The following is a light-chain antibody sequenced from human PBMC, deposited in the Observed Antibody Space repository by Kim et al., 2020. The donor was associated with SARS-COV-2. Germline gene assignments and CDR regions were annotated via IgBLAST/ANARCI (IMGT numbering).Light chain of an antibody. CDR3: CSFAGSITWV. J-gene: IGLJ3*02. CDR2: EVT. CDR1: SSDVGSYDF. Sequence: GQSITISCTGASSDVGSYDFVSWYQQHPGKAPKILIYEVTKRPSGVSHRFSGSKSGNTASLTISGLQTEDEADYYCCSFAGSITWVFGGGTRLTVL. V-gene: IGLV2-23*02.